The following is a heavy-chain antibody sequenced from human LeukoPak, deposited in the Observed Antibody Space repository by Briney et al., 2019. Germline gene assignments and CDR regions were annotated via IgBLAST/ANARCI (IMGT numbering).Heavy chain of an antibody. Sequence: SETLSLTCTVSGGSISSSSYYWGWIRQSPGKGLEWIGNIYFSGSTYYNPSLKSRVTMSVDTSKKQFSLRLSSVTAADTAMFYCTRQAIVGRLPPLVWGQGILVTVSS. CDR2: IYFSGST. V-gene: IGHV4-39*07. CDR1: GGSISSSSYY. D-gene: IGHD2-21*01. CDR3: TRQAIVGRLPPLV. J-gene: IGHJ4*02.